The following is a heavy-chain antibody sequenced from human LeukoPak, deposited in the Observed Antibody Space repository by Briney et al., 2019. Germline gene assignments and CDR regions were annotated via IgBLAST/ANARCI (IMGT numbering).Heavy chain of an antibody. CDR3: ARMGYYYYYMDV. CDR1: GGSISSYY. J-gene: IGHJ6*03. CDR2: IYTSGST. Sequence: SETLSLTCTVSGGSISSYYWSWIRQPPGKGLEWIGYIYTSGSTNYNPSLKSRVTISVDTSKNQFSLKLSSVTAADTAVYYCARMGYYYYYMDVWGKGTTVTV. V-gene: IGHV4-4*09.